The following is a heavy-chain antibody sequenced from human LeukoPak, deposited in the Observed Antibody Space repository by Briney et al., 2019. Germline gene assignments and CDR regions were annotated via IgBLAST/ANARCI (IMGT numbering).Heavy chain of an antibody. D-gene: IGHD6-19*01. Sequence: PGGSLRLSCAASGFTFSSYGMHWVRQAPGKGLEWVAVIWYDGSNKYYADSVKGRFTISRDNSKNTLYLQMNSLRAEDTAVYYYARDSSSSGWSPIDYWGQGTLVTVSS. CDR2: IWYDGSNK. V-gene: IGHV3-33*01. CDR1: GFTFSSYG. CDR3: ARDSSSSGWSPIDY. J-gene: IGHJ4*02.